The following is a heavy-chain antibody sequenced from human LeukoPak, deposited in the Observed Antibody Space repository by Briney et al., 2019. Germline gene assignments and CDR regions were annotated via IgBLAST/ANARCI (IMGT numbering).Heavy chain of an antibody. J-gene: IGHJ4*02. CDR1: GFTFSSYA. CDR2: ISYDGSNK. D-gene: IGHD2-2*01. Sequence: PGGSLTLSCAASGFTFSSYAMHWVRQAPGKGLEWVAVISYDGSNKYYVDSVKGRFTISRDNSKNTLYLQMNSLRAEDTAVYYCARGDCSSTSCSGNDYWRQGTLVTVSS. CDR3: ARGDCSSTSCSGNDY. V-gene: IGHV3-30-3*01.